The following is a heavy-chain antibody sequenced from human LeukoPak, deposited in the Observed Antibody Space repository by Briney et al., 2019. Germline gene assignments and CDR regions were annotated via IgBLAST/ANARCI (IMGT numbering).Heavy chain of an antibody. CDR1: GGSISSNSYY. CDR2: IYYSGST. J-gene: IGHJ4*02. CDR3: ARVTYYDSSGYYR. V-gene: IGHV4-39*01. D-gene: IGHD3-22*01. Sequence: SETLSLTCAVSGGSISSNSYYWGWIRQPPGKGLEWIGSIYYSGSTYYNPSLKSRVTISVDTSKNQFSLKLSSVTAADTAVYYCARVTYYDSSGYYRWGQGTLVTVSS.